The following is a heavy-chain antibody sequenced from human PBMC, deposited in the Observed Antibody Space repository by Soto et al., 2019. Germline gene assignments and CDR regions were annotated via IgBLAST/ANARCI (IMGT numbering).Heavy chain of an antibody. V-gene: IGHV1-2*02. CDR3: GLEPTGTGGFDY. CDR1: GHTFTGHH. J-gene: IGHJ4*02. D-gene: IGHD7-27*01. Sequence: QVQLVQSGAEVKKPGASVKVSCKASGHTFTGHHMHWVRQAPGQGLEWMGYIDLDNDNRAYAQKLQGRVTTPRDTSITTAYMELTGLRSDDTAVYFCGLEPTGTGGFDYWGQGTLVTVSS. CDR2: IDLDNDNR.